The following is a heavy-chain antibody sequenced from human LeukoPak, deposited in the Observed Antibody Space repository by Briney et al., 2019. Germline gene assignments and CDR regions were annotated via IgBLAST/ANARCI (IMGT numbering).Heavy chain of an antibody. V-gene: IGHV4-59*01. CDR2: IYYSGST. J-gene: IGHJ4*02. CDR3: ARDQVECTGGTCQSRVGFDL. Sequence: KPSETLSLTCTVSGGSISSYYWSWIRQPPGKGLEWIGYIYYSGSTNYNPSLKSRVTISVDTSKNQFSLKLSSVTAADTAVYYCARDQVECTGGTCQSRVGFDLWGQGTLVTVSS. CDR1: GGSISSYY. D-gene: IGHD2-8*02.